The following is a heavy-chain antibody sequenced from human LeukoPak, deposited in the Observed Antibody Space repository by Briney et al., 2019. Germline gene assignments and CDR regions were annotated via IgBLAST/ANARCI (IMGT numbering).Heavy chain of an antibody. CDR1: GGSISSYY. J-gene: IGHJ2*01. CDR3: ARDLGAVAEYYWYFDL. V-gene: IGHV4-4*07. Sequence: SETLSLTCTVSGGSISSYYWSWIRQPPGKGLEWIGRIFISGITNYNPSLKSRVTMSVDTSKNQFFLKLSSVTAADTAVYYCARDLGAVAEYYWYFDLWGRGTLVTVSS. D-gene: IGHD6-19*01. CDR2: IFISGIT.